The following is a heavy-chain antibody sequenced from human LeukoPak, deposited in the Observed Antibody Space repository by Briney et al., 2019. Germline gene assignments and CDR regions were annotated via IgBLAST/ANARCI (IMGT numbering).Heavy chain of an antibody. D-gene: IGHD2-15*01. Sequence: PGGSLRLSCAASGFTFSSYWMHWVRQAPGKGLVWVSRINSDGSSTSYADSVKGRFTISRDNAKNTLYLQMNSLRAEDTAVYYCAREVGYCSGGSCYSGLNYVDYWGQGTLVTVSS. J-gene: IGHJ4*02. CDR2: INSDGSST. CDR1: GFTFSSYW. CDR3: AREVGYCSGGSCYSGLNYVDY. V-gene: IGHV3-74*01.